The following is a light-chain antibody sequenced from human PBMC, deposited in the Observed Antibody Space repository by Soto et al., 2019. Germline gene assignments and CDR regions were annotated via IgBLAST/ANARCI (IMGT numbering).Light chain of an antibody. J-gene: IGKJ4*01. Sequence: DILLTQSPGTLSLSPGERATLSCRASQSVSSSYLAWYQQKPGQAPRLLIYGPSNRATGIPDRFSGSGSATDFTLTISRLEPEDFAVYYCQQYDTSPLTFGGGTKVDIK. CDR3: QQYDTSPLT. V-gene: IGKV3-20*01. CDR2: GPS. CDR1: QSVSSSY.